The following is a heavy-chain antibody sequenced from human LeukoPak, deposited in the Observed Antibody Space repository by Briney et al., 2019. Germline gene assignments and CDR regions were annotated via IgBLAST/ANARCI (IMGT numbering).Heavy chain of an antibody. CDR3: ARGSFRTVLRFLEWSDRYYYYYMDV. Sequence: WASVKVSCKASGGTFSSYAISWVRQAPGQGLEWMGGIIPIFGTANYAQKFQGRVTITADESTSTACMELSSLRSEDTAVYYCARGSFRTVLRFLEWSDRYYYYYMDVWGKGTTVTVSS. D-gene: IGHD3-3*01. V-gene: IGHV1-69*13. CDR2: IIPIFGTA. J-gene: IGHJ6*03. CDR1: GGTFSSYA.